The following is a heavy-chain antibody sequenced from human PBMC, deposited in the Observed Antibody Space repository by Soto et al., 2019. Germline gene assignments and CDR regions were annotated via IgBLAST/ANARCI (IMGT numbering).Heavy chain of an antibody. V-gene: IGHV1-69*02. CDR2: IIPILGIA. CDR1: GGTFSSYT. D-gene: IGHD2-15*01. Sequence: QVQLVQSGAEVKKPGSSVKVSCKASGGTFSSYTISWVRQAPGQGLEWMGRIIPILGIANYAQKFQGRVTITADKSTSTAYMELSSLRSEDTAMYYCARARLRPIVVVVAAPPTQDDAFDIWGQGTMVTVSS. J-gene: IGHJ3*02. CDR3: ARARLRPIVVVVAAPPTQDDAFDI.